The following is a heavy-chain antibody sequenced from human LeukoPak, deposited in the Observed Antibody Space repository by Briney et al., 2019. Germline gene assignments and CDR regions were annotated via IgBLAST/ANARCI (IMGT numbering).Heavy chain of an antibody. J-gene: IGHJ4*02. CDR1: GGTFSSYA. CDR3: ARVDVLREPSNDY. V-gene: IGHV1-69*13. CDR2: IIPIFGTA. D-gene: IGHD3-3*01. Sequence: SVKVSCKASGGTFSSYAIGWVRQAPGQGLEWMGGIIPIFGTANYAQKFQGRVTITADESTSTAYMELSSLRSEDTAVYYCARVDVLREPSNDYWGQGTLVTVSS.